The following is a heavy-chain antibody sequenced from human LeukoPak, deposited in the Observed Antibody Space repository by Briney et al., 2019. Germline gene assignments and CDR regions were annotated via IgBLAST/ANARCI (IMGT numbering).Heavy chain of an antibody. V-gene: IGHV3-13*01. CDR2: IGATGAT. CDR3: ARDLGTGTIYTNRFDP. CDR1: GFTFSNYE. D-gene: IGHD1-7*01. J-gene: IGHJ5*02. Sequence: TGGSLRLSCVASGFTFSNYEMLWVRQGRGGGLEWVSAIGATGATYYADSVQGRFTISRDDAKNSVYLQMNSLGAGDTAAYFCARDLGTGTIYTNRFDPWGQGTLVTVSS.